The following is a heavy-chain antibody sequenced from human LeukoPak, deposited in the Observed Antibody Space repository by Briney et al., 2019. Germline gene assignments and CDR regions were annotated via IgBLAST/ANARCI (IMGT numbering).Heavy chain of an antibody. Sequence: ASVKVSCKASGYTFTGYYMHWVRQAPGQGLEWMGIINPSGGSTSYAQKFQSRITMTRDTSTSTVYMELSSLRSEDTAVYYCATPQETPDYGGKDTRFDYWGQGTLVTVSS. D-gene: IGHD4-23*01. CDR1: GYTFTGYY. CDR3: ATPQETPDYGGKDTRFDY. CDR2: INPSGGST. V-gene: IGHV1-46*01. J-gene: IGHJ4*02.